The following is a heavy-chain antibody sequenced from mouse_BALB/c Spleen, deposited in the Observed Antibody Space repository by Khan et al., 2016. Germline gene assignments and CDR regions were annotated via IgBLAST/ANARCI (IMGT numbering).Heavy chain of an antibody. J-gene: IGHJ3*01. CDR1: GFNIKDTY. CDR3: ARGDDYDGWFAY. D-gene: IGHD2-4*01. Sequence: VQLQQSGAELVKPGASVKLSCTASGFNIKDTYMHWVKQRPEQGLEWIGRIDPANGNTKYDPKFQGKATITADTSSNTAYLQLSSLTSEDTAVYYSARGDDYDGWFAYWGQGTLVTVSA. CDR2: IDPANGNT. V-gene: IGHV14-3*02.